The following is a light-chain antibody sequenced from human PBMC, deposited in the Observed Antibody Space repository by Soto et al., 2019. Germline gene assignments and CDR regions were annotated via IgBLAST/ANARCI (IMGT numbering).Light chain of an antibody. V-gene: IGLV2-14*01. CDR1: NSDVGSYNY. Sequence: QSALTQPASVSGSPGQSITISCTGTNSDVGSYNYVSWYQQHPGKAPKLMIYEVTNRPSGVSNRFSGSKSGNTASLTISGLQAEDEADYYCSSYSRGSTLVLFGGGTKVTVL. J-gene: IGLJ2*01. CDR3: SSYSRGSTLVL. CDR2: EVT.